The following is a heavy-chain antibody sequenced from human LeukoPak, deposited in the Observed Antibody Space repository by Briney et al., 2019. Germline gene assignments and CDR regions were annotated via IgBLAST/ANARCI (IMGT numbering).Heavy chain of an antibody. Sequence: PGGSLRLSCAASGFTFSSYAMHWVRQAPGKGLEWVAVISYDGSNKYYADSVKGRFTISRDNSKNTLYLQMNSLRAEDTAVYYCARVLDYGDYVGLVVDYWGQGTLVTVSS. D-gene: IGHD4-17*01. CDR1: GFTFSSYA. CDR3: ARVLDYGDYVGLVVDY. J-gene: IGHJ4*02. CDR2: ISYDGSNK. V-gene: IGHV3-30-3*01.